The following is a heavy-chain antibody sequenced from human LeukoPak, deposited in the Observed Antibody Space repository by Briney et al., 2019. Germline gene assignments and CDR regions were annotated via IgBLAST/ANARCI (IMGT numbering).Heavy chain of an antibody. J-gene: IGHJ3*02. V-gene: IGHV3-15*01. CDR1: GFTFSNTW. D-gene: IGHD5-18*01. CDR3: TTYTAAASDI. CDR2: IKSKTDGGTT. Sequence: RSGGSLRLSCAASGFTFSNTWMSWVRQAPGKGLEWVGRIKSKTDGGTTDYAAPVKGRFTISRDDSKNTLYLQMNSLKIEDTAVYYCTTYTAAASDIWGQGTMVTVSS.